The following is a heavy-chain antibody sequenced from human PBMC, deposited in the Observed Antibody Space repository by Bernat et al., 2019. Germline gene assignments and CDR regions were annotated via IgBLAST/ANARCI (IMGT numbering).Heavy chain of an antibody. CDR2: ISSSSSYT. Sequence: VQLVESGGDLVKPGWSLRLSCAASGFTFSHAWMSWVRQAPGKGLDWVSYISSSSSYTNYADSVKGRFTISRDNAKNSLYLQMNSLRAEDTAVYYCARGTSTSAPYMDVWGKGTTVTVSS. V-gene: IGHV3-11*05. CDR3: ARGTSTSAPYMDV. J-gene: IGHJ6*03. CDR1: GFTFSHAW.